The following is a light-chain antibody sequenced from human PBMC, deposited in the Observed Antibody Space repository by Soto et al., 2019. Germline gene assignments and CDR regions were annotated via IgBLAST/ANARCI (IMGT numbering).Light chain of an antibody. J-gene: IGLJ2*01. CDR1: NSNLGAGYD. V-gene: IGLV1-40*01. Sequence: QSVLTQPPSVSGAPGQRVTISCTGNNSNLGAGYDVHWYQQLPGAAPKLVIFGNRNRPSGVPERFSGSKSGTSASLAITGLQAEDEADYYCCSFALRSTLIFGGGTKLTVL. CDR2: GNR. CDR3: CSFALRSTLI.